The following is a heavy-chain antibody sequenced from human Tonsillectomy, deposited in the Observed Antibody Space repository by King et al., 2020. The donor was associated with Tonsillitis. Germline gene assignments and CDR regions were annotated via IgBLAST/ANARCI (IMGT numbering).Heavy chain of an antibody. Sequence: VQLVESGGGLVQPGGSLRLSCAASGFTFSSYSMNWVRQAPGKGLEWVSYISSSSTIYYADSVKGRFTISRDNAKNSPYLQMNSLRDEDTAVYYCAREGHDILTGYYHYFDYWGQGTLVTVSS. CDR3: AREGHDILTGYYHYFDY. CDR2: ISSSSTI. D-gene: IGHD3-9*01. V-gene: IGHV3-48*02. J-gene: IGHJ4*02. CDR1: GFTFSSYS.